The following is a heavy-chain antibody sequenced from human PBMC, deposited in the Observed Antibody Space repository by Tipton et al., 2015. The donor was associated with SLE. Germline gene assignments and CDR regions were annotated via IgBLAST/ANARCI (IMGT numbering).Heavy chain of an antibody. CDR1: GGSISSGSYY. D-gene: IGHD3-3*01. CDR2: INHSGST. J-gene: IGHJ4*02. Sequence: TLSLTCAVSGGSISSGSYYCSWIRQPPGKGLEWIGEINHSGSTNYNPSLKSRVTISVDTSKNQFSLKLSSVTAADTAVYYCARDFQTIFGVVIIRYFDYWGQGTLVTVSS. CDR3: ARDFQTIFGVVIIRYFDY. V-gene: IGHV4-39*07.